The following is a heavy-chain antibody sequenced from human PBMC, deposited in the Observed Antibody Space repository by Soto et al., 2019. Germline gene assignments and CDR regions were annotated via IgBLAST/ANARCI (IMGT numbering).Heavy chain of an antibody. J-gene: IGHJ4*02. CDR3: GKGHGYGDYGSLFDY. V-gene: IGHV3-30*03. CDR1: GFTFSSYG. CDR2: ISYDGSNK. D-gene: IGHD4-17*01. Sequence: QVQLVESGGGVVQPGRSLRLSCAASGFTFSSYGMHWVRQAPGKGLEWVAVISYDGSNKYYADSVKGRFTISRDNSKNTLYLQMNSLRAEDTAVYYCGKGHGYGDYGSLFDYWGQGTLVTVSS.